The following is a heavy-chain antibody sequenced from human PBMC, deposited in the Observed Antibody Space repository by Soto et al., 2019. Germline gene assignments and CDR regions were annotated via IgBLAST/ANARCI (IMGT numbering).Heavy chain of an antibody. Sequence: QVQLQESGPGLVKPSETLSLTCTVSGGSISSYYWSWIRQPPGKGLEWIGYIYYSGSTNYNPSLMSRVTISVDTSKNQFSLKLSSVTAADTAVYYCARLLNTYCSGGSCSNWFDPWGQGTLVTVSS. V-gene: IGHV4-59*08. CDR3: ARLLNTYCSGGSCSNWFDP. D-gene: IGHD2-15*01. CDR1: GGSISSYY. J-gene: IGHJ5*02. CDR2: IYYSGST.